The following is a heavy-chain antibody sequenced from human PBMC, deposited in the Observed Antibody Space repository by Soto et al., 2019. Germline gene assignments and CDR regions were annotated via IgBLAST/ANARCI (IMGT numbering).Heavy chain of an antibody. CDR3: ARHSLQQLVPSYYYYYGMDV. V-gene: IGHV5-51*01. J-gene: IGHJ6*02. Sequence: EVQLVQSGAEVKKPGESLKISCKGSGYSFTSYWIGWVRQMPGKGLEWMGIIYPGDSDTRYSPSFQGQVTISADKSISTAYLQWSSLKASDTAMYYCARHSLQQLVPSYYYYYGMDVWGQGTTVTVSS. CDR1: GYSFTSYW. CDR2: IYPGDSDT. D-gene: IGHD6-13*01.